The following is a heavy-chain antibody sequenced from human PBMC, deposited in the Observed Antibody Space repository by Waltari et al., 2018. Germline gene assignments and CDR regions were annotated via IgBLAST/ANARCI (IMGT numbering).Heavy chain of an antibody. Sequence: EVQLVESGGGLVQPGGSLKLSCAASGFSFSNAGMCGVGRGRGKGVEWWGSKKTDGIEKTYVDSVKGRFTISRDNDENSLYLQMNSLRDEDTGVYYCARHINYARDYWGHGTLVTVSS. CDR3: ARHINYARDY. CDR1: GFSFSNAG. V-gene: IGHV3-7*01. CDR2: KKTDGIEK. D-gene: IGHD1-7*01. J-gene: IGHJ4*01.